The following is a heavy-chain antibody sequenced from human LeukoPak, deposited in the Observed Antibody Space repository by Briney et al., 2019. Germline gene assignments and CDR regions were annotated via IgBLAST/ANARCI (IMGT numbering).Heavy chain of an antibody. CDR2: ISGSGGST. CDR1: GFTFSSYA. J-gene: IGHJ4*02. V-gene: IGHV3-23*01. D-gene: IGHD2-15*01. CDR3: ARDCSGGSCYSDY. Sequence: GGSLRLSCAASGFTFSSYAMSWVRQAPGKGLEWVSAISGSGGSTYYADSVKGRFTISRDNSMNSLYLQMNSLRAEDTAVYYCARDCSGGSCYSDYWGQGTLVTVSS.